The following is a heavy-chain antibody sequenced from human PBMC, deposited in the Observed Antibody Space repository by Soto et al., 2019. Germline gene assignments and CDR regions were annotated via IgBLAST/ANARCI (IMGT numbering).Heavy chain of an antibody. CDR1: GGSISSSSYY. V-gene: IGHV4-39*01. J-gene: IGHJ5*02. CDR3: ATSNWFDP. CDR2: IYYSGST. Sequence: SETLSLTCTVSGGSISSSSYYWGWIRQPPGKGLEWIGIIYYSGSTYYNPSLKSRVTISVDTSKNQFSLKLSSVSATDTAVYYCATSNWFDPWGQVTLVTVSS.